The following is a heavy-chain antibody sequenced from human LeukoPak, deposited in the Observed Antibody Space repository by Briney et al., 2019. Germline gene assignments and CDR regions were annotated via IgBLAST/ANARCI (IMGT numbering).Heavy chain of an antibody. J-gene: IGHJ4*02. V-gene: IGHV3-23*01. D-gene: IGHD5-18*01. CDR1: GFTFSSYA. Sequence: GGSLRLSCAASGFTFSSYAMSWVRQAPGKRLEWVSAISGSGGSTYYADSVKGRFTISRDNSKNTLYLQMNSLRAEDTAVYYCAKEKSKLWSLHLDYWGQGTLVTVSS. CDR3: AKEKSKLWSLHLDY. CDR2: ISGSGGST.